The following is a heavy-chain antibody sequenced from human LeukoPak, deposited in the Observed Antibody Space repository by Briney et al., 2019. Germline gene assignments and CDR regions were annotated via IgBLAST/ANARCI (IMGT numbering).Heavy chain of an antibody. J-gene: IGHJ4*02. Sequence: PGGSLRLSCAASGFTFSSYAMSWVRQAPGKGLEWVSAISGSGGSTYYADSVKGRFTISRDNSKNTLYLQMNSLRAEDTAVYYCAKDSYPGIAVAGVMYYFDYWGQGTLVTVSP. D-gene: IGHD6-19*01. CDR2: ISGSGGST. V-gene: IGHV3-23*01. CDR1: GFTFSSYA. CDR3: AKDSYPGIAVAGVMYYFDY.